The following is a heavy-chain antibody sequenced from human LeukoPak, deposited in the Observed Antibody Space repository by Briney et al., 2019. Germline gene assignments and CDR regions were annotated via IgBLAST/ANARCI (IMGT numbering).Heavy chain of an antibody. D-gene: IGHD6-13*01. CDR2: ISWNSGSI. CDR1: GFTFDDYA. J-gene: IGHJ4*02. CDR3: AKASDSSWPYYFDY. V-gene: IGHV3-9*01. Sequence: GRSLRLSCAASGFTFDDYAMHWVRQAPGKGLEWVSGISWNSGSIGYADSVKGRFTISRDNAKNSLYLQMNSLRAEDTALYYCAKASDSSWPYYFDYWGQGTLVTASS.